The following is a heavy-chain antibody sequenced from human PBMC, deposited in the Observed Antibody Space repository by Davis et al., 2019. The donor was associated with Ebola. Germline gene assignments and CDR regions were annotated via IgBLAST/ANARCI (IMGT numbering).Heavy chain of an antibody. D-gene: IGHD3-22*01. Sequence: ASVKVPCKASGYSFTDYYLNWVRQAPGQGLEWMGWFDPYTGDTNYAQKFKARVTMTGETPISTADIELKTLGSDDTAVYYCARDRRNPKEYDSSGDFDYWGQGTLVTVSS. CDR3: ARDRRNPKEYDSSGDFDY. CDR2: FDPYTGDT. CDR1: GYSFTDYY. J-gene: IGHJ4*02. V-gene: IGHV1-2*02.